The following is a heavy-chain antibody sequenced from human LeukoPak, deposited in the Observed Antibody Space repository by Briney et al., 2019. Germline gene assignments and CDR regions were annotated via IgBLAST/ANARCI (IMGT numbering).Heavy chain of an antibody. V-gene: IGHV3-23*01. J-gene: IGHJ4*02. Sequence: PGGSLRLSCAASGFTFSSYAMSWVRQAPGKGLEWVSAISGSGGSAYYADSVKGRFTISRDNSKNTLYLQMNSLRAEDTAVYYCAKDRYGTYAFGDYWGQGTLVTVSS. CDR2: ISGSGGSA. CDR3: AKDRYGTYAFGDY. D-gene: IGHD3-10*01. CDR1: GFTFSSYA.